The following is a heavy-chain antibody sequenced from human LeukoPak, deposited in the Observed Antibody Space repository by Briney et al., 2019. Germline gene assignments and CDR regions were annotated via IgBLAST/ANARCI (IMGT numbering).Heavy chain of an antibody. CDR1: GASISSTTYS. Sequence: NSSETLSLTCTVSGASISSTTYSWGWIRQPPGGGLEWLGCFNYGETTYYNPSLKSRVTISVDTSKNQFSLRLTSVTAADTAVYFCAKLVVAGLSVDFWGQGTLVAVSS. CDR2: FNYGETT. V-gene: IGHV4-39*01. D-gene: IGHD6-19*01. CDR3: AKLVVAGLSVDF. J-gene: IGHJ4*02.